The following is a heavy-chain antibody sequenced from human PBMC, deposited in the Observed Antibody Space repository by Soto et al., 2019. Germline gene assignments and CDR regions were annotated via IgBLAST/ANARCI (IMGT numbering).Heavy chain of an antibody. J-gene: IGHJ4*02. CDR1: GFPFSNAW. Sequence: EVQLVESGGGLVRPGGSLRLSCGASGFPFSNAWMNWVRQAPGKGLEWVGRIKSKRDSGTTDYAAPMKGRFTISRDDSKNTAYLQMNSLKTEDTAVYYCATSVVVSGTVDCWGQGTLVTVSS. D-gene: IGHD6-13*01. V-gene: IGHV3-15*07. CDR2: IKSKRDSGTT. CDR3: ATSVVVSGTVDC.